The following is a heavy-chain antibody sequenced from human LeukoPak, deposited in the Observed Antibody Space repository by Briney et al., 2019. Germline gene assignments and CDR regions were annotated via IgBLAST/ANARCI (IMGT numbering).Heavy chain of an antibody. CDR2: ISSSSSYI. J-gene: IGHJ6*03. CDR3: AKDEDYYYMDV. V-gene: IGHV3-21*01. CDR1: GFTFSSYG. Sequence: GGTLRLSCAASGFTFSSYGMNWVRQAPGKGLEWVSSISSSSSYIYYADSVKGRFTISRDNSKNTLYLQMNSLRAEDTAVYYCAKDEDYYYMDVWGKGTTVTISS.